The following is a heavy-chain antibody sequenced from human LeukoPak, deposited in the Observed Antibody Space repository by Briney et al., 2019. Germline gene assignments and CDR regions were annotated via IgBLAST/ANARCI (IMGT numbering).Heavy chain of an antibody. D-gene: IGHD6-13*01. CDR2: IYSGGSA. J-gene: IGHJ4*02. CDR3: AREEAAAGTDY. V-gene: IGHV3-66*01. CDR1: GFTVSSNY. Sequence: GGSLRLSCAASGFTVSSNYMSWVRQAPGKGLEWVSVIYSGGSAYYADSVKGRFTISRDNSKNTLYLQMNSLRAEDTAVYYCAREEAAAGTDYWGQGTLVTVSS.